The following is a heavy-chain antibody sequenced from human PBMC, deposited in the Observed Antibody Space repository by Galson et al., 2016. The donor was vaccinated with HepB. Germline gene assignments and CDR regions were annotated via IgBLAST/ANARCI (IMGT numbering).Heavy chain of an antibody. J-gene: IGHJ4*02. CDR3: ARETTIWGNGFQY. D-gene: IGHD4-23*01. Sequence: SLRLSCAASGFTFDDYNMHWVRQAPGKGLEWVSLVSWDATPIYYADSVKGRFTISRDNSINSLYLQMNRRTSEDTALYYCARETTIWGNGFQYWGQGTLVTVTS. CDR2: VSWDATPI. CDR1: GFTFDDYN. V-gene: IGHV3-43*01.